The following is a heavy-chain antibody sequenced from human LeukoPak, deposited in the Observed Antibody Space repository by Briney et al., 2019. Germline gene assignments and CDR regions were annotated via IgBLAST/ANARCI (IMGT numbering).Heavy chain of an antibody. CDR1: GFTFRSIA. J-gene: IGHJ4*02. CDR2: IRSNGDTT. D-gene: IGHD1-1*01. V-gene: IGHV3-23*01. Sequence: GGSLRLSCAASGFTFRSIAMTWVRQAPGKGLEWVSSIRSNGDTTHNADSVKGRFTTSRDNSKNPLYLQMNRLRVEDTAIYYCAKGQELDDGVFDSWGQGTLVTVSS. CDR3: AKGQELDDGVFDS.